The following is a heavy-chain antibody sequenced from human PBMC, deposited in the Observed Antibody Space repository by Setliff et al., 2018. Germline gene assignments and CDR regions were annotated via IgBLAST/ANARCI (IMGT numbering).Heavy chain of an antibody. V-gene: IGHV4-61*09. D-gene: IGHD3-3*01. Sequence: PSETLSLTCNVSGGSISSRTYYWSWIRQPAGKGLEWIGHIYTSWSTNYNPSLKSRVTMSVDTTKNQFSLKLTSETAADTAVYYCARVSGFLYVDVWGKGTTVTVSS. CDR2: IYTSWST. CDR1: GGSISSRTYY. CDR3: ARVSGFLYVDV. J-gene: IGHJ6*03.